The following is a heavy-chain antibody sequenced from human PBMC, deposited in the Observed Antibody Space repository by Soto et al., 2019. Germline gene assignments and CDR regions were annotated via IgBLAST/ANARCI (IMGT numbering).Heavy chain of an antibody. CDR2: IIPIFGTA. CDR1: GGTFSSYA. CDR3: ARGPLRLDWFDP. V-gene: IGHV1-69*13. J-gene: IGHJ5*02. D-gene: IGHD3-16*01. Sequence: GASVKVSCKASGGTFSSYAISWVRQAPGQGLEWMGGIIPIFGTANYAQKFQGRVTITADESTSTAYMELSSLRSEDTAVYYCARGPLRLDWFDPWGQGTLVTVSS.